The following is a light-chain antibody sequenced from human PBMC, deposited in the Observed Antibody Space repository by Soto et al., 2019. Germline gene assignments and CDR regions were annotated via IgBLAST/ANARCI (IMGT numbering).Light chain of an antibody. CDR2: EVS. Sequence: QSVLTQPPSVSGSPGQSVTIPCTGTSSDVGSYNRVSWYQQPPGTAPKLMIYEVSNRPSGVPDRFSGSKSGNTASLTISGLQAEDEADYYCSLYTSSSTLYVFGTGTKVTVL. CDR1: SSDVGSYNR. J-gene: IGLJ1*01. V-gene: IGLV2-18*01. CDR3: SLYTSSSTLYV.